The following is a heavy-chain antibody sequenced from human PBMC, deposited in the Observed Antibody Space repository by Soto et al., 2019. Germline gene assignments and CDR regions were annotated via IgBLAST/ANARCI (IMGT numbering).Heavy chain of an antibody. CDR1: GFTFSNYA. Sequence: EVQLLESGGDLVQPGGSLRLSCAASGFTFSNYAMRWVRQAPGKGLEWVSAIGGSGSTTYYADSVKGRFTISRDNSKNTVYQQMNSLRDEDTALYYCAKAFETYFFDYWGQGTLVTVSS. D-gene: IGHD3-9*01. CDR2: IGGSGSTT. CDR3: AKAFETYFFDY. J-gene: IGHJ4*02. V-gene: IGHV3-23*01.